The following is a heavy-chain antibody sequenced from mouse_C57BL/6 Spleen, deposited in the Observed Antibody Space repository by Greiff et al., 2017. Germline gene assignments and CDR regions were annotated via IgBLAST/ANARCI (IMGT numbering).Heavy chain of an antibody. V-gene: IGHV1-69*01. CDR2: IDPSDSYT. D-gene: IGHD2-1*01. J-gene: IGHJ4*01. CDR1: GYTFTSYW. Sequence: QVQLQQSGAELVMPGASVKLSCKASGYTFTSYWMHWVKQRPGQGLEWIGEIDPSDSYTNYNQKFKGKSTLTVYKSSSTAYMQLSSLTSEDSAVYYCASYYGNSGMDYWGQGTSVTVSS. CDR3: ASYYGNSGMDY.